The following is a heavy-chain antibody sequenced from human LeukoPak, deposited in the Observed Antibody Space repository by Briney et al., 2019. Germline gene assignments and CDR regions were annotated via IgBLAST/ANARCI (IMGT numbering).Heavy chain of an antibody. D-gene: IGHD3-16*01. CDR2: IHSGGHT. CDR1: GFSVSNSY. J-gene: IGHJ4*02. V-gene: IGHV3-66*01. Sequence: GQSLTLSCPASGFSVSNSYMNCVRQAPVNGLEWVSVIHSGGHTYNADSVKGRFFISRDNSKNTLYVQMNTLRAEDTAVYYCARGREGEEFDYWGQGTLVTVSS. CDR3: ARGREGEEFDY.